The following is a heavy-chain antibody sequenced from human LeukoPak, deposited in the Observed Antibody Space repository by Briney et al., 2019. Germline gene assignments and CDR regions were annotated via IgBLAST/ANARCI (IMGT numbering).Heavy chain of an antibody. CDR3: ARGGAARLHFQN. D-gene: IGHD6-6*01. CDR2: IYHSGST. J-gene: IGHJ1*01. CDR1: GGSISTYY. Sequence: SETLSLTCTVSGGSISTYYWDWIRQPPGKGLEWIGYIYHSGSTNYNPSLQSRVTISVDTSKNQFSLNLDSVTAADTAVYYCARGGAARLHFQNWGQGTLVTVSS. V-gene: IGHV4-59*01.